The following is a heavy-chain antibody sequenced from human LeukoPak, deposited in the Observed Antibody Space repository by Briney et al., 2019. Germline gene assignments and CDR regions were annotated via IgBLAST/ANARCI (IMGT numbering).Heavy chain of an antibody. Sequence: GGSLKLSCAASGFTFSGSTMHWVRQASGKGLEWVGRIRSKANNYATAYATSVKGRFTLSRDDSKNTAYLQMNSLKTEDTAVYYCIRGAASGSYYGFDVWGQGATVTVSS. CDR1: GFTFSGST. CDR2: IRSKANNYAT. CDR3: IRGAASGSYYGFDV. D-gene: IGHD1-26*01. V-gene: IGHV3-73*01. J-gene: IGHJ6*02.